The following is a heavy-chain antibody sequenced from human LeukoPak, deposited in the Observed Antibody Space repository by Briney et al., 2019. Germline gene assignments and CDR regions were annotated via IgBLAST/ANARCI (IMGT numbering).Heavy chain of an antibody. CDR2: MYLSGTT. J-gene: IGHJ4*02. Sequence: SETLSLTCTVSGDSINSLDLWSWVRQPPGKGLEWIGEMYLSGTTHSNPSVKSRVTISIDKSKNQFFLNLSSVTAADTAVYYCAGLVGRYSTGLYYYYFDYWGQGTLVTVSS. V-gene: IGHV4-4*02. D-gene: IGHD1-26*01. CDR1: GDSINSLDL. CDR3: AGLVGRYSTGLYYYYFDY.